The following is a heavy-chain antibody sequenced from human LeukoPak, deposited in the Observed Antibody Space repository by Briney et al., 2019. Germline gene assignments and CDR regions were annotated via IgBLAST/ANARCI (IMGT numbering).Heavy chain of an antibody. CDR2: IKQDGSEK. J-gene: IGHJ4*02. V-gene: IGHV3-7*01. Sequence: GGSLRLSCAASGFTFSSYWMSWVRQAPGKGLEWVANIKQDGSEKYYVDSVKGRFTISRDNAKNSLYLQMNSLRAEDTAVYYCARVACGGSCYGYYWGQGTLVNVSS. D-gene: IGHD2-15*01. CDR3: ARVACGGSCYGYY. CDR1: GFTFSSYW.